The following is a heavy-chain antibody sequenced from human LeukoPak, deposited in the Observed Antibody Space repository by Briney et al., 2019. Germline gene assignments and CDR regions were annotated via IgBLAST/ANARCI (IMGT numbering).Heavy chain of an antibody. CDR3: ARDGQWLVGWYFDI. CDR1: GFTFSDYY. V-gene: IGHV3-11*01. J-gene: IGHJ2*01. CDR2: VSSSGNTI. Sequence: GGSLRLSCAASGFTFSDYYTSWIRQAPGKGLEWVSYVSSSGNTIYYADSVKGRFTISRDNAKNSLYLQMNSLRAEDTAVYYCARDGQWLVGWYFDIWGRGTLVTVSS. D-gene: IGHD6-19*01.